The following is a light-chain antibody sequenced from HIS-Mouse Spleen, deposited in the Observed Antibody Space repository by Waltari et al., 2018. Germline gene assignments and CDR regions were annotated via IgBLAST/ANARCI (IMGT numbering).Light chain of an antibody. V-gene: IGLV3-10*01. CDR2: EDS. J-gene: IGLJ2*01. Sequence: SYELTQPPSVSVSPGQTARTTCSGDALQKQYAYWYQQKSGQAPVLVIYEDSKRPSGIPERFSGSSSGTMATLTISGAQVEDEADYYCYSTDSSGNHRVFGGGTKLTVL. CDR3: YSTDSSGNHRV. CDR1: ALQKQY.